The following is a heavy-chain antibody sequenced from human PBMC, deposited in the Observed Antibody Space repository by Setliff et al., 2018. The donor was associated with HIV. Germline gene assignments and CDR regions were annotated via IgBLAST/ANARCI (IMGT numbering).Heavy chain of an antibody. D-gene: IGHD3-16*01. Sequence: SETLSLTCTVSGGSINSYFWSWIRQPPGKGLEWIAYIYYTGSTNYNPSLKSRVTISLDTSKNQFSLNVNSVTAADTAVYYCARTPSRGGFDYWGQGTLVPVSS. CDR1: GGSINSYF. CDR3: ARTPSRGGFDY. J-gene: IGHJ4*02. V-gene: IGHV4-59*01. CDR2: IYYTGST.